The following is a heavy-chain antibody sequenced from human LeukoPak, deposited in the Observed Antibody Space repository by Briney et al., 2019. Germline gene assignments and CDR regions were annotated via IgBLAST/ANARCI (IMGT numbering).Heavy chain of an antibody. CDR3: ARDPYCSSTSCYNPLYY. CDR2: ISAYNGNT. V-gene: IGHV1-18*01. D-gene: IGHD2-2*02. CDR1: GYTFTSYG. J-gene: IGHJ4*02. Sequence: ASVKVSCKASGYTFTSYGISWVRQAPGQGLEWMGWISAYNGNTNYAQKLQGRVTMTTDTSTSTAYMELRSLRSDDTAVYYCARDPYCSSTSCYNPLYYWGQGTLVTVSS.